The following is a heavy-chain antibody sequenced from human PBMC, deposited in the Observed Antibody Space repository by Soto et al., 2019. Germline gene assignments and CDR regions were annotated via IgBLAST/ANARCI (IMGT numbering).Heavy chain of an antibody. CDR3: ASIVGATFGSGHY. J-gene: IGHJ4*02. V-gene: IGHV3-30-3*01. CDR2: ISYDGNNK. D-gene: IGHD1-26*01. CDR1: GFTFSSYA. Sequence: QVQLVESGGGVVQPGRSLRLSCAASGFTFSSYAMHWVRQAPGKGLEWVAVISYDGNNKYYADSVKGRFTISRDNCKNTLYLQMNSLRAEDTAVYYCASIVGATFGSGHYWGQGTLVTVSS.